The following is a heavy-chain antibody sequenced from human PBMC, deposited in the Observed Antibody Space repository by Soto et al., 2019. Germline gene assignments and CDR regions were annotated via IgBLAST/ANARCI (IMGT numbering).Heavy chain of an antibody. V-gene: IGHV3-21*01. CDR2: ISSSSSYI. CDR1: GFTFSSYS. J-gene: IGHJ6*02. D-gene: IGHD6-13*01. CDR3: ARGRGAAGTDSVQYYGMDV. Sequence: EVQLVESGGGLVKPGGSLRLSCAASGFTFSSYSMNWVGQAPGKGLEWVSSISSSSSYIYYADSVKGRFTISRDNAKNSLYLKKNSLRAEDTAVYYCARGRGAAGTDSVQYYGMDVWGQGTTVTVSS.